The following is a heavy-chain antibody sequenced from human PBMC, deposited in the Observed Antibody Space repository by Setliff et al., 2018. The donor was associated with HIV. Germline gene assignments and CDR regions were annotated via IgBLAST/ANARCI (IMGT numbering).Heavy chain of an antibody. CDR1: GGSISSHY. CDR3: ARSDLDNGSGYFDYYSYYMDV. D-gene: IGHD3-22*01. CDR2: INHSGST. V-gene: IGHV4-34*01. Sequence: SETLSLTCTVSGGSISSHYWSWIRQPPGKGLEWIGEINHSGSTNYNPSLKSRVTISVDTSKNQFSLKLRSVTAADTAIYYCARSDLDNGSGYFDYYSYYMDVWGRGTTVTVSS. J-gene: IGHJ6*03.